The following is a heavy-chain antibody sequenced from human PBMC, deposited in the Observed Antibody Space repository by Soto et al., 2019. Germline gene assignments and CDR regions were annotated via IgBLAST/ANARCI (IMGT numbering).Heavy chain of an antibody. V-gene: IGHV1-69*02. D-gene: IGHD4-17*01. CDR1: GGTFSSYT. Sequence: ASVKVSCKASGGTFSSYTISWVRQAPGQGLEWMGRIIPILGIANYAQKFQGRVTITADKSTSTAYMELSSLRSEDTAVYYCASRGDGDYGRKVDYYYMDVWGKGTTVTVSS. CDR2: IIPILGIA. CDR3: ASRGDGDYGRKVDYYYMDV. J-gene: IGHJ6*03.